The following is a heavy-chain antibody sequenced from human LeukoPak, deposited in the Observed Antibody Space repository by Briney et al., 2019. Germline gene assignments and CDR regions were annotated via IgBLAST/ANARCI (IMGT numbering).Heavy chain of an antibody. Sequence: GGSLRLSCAASGFTFNTYNMNWVRQAPGKGLEWVSYISGTSGSIYYANSVRGRFTISRDNAKNSLYLQMNSLRDEDTALYYCAREGTLDSFSDAFDLWGQGTMVTVSS. J-gene: IGHJ3*01. CDR2: ISGTSGSI. CDR3: AREGTLDSFSDAFDL. CDR1: GFTFNTYN. D-gene: IGHD2-2*03. V-gene: IGHV3-48*02.